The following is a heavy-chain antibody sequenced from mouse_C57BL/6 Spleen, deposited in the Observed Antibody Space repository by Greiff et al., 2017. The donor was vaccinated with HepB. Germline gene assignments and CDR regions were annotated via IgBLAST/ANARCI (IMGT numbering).Heavy chain of an antibody. CDR1: GYTFTSYW. V-gene: IGHV1-52*01. J-gene: IGHJ1*03. Sequence: QVQLQQPGAELVRPGSSVKLSCKASGYTFTSYWMHWVKPRPIQGLEWIGNIDPSDSETHYNQKFKDKATLTVDKSSSTADMQLSSLTSEDSAVYYCARSNIPWYFDVCGTGTTVTVSS. CDR2: IDPSDSET. D-gene: IGHD5-2*01. CDR3: ARSNIPWYFDV.